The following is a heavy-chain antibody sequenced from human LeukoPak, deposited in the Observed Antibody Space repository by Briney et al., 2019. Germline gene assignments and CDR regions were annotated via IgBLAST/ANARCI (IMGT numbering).Heavy chain of an antibody. Sequence: GRSLRLSCAASGFTFSSYAMHWVRQAPGKGLEWVAVIPYDGSNKYYADSVKGRFTISRDNSKNTLYLQMNSLRAEDTAVYYCARDGGDCSSTSCYPWFDPWGREPWSPSPQ. CDR2: IPYDGSNK. J-gene: IGHJ5*02. V-gene: IGHV3-30-3*01. CDR1: GFTFSSYA. D-gene: IGHD2-2*01. CDR3: ARDGGDCSSTSCYPWFDP.